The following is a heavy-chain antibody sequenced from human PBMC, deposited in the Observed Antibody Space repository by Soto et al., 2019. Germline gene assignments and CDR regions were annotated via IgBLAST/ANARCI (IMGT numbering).Heavy chain of an antibody. CDR1: GFTFSSYA. CDR2: IKSKTDGGTT. CDR3: TTLTMVRGVPDY. D-gene: IGHD3-10*01. J-gene: IGHJ4*02. Sequence: PGGSLRLSCAASGFTFSSYAMSWVRQAPGKGLEWVGRIKSKTDGGTTDYAAPVKGRFTISRDDSKNTLYLQMNSLKTEDTAVYYCTTLTMVRGVPDYWGQGTLVTVSS. V-gene: IGHV3-15*01.